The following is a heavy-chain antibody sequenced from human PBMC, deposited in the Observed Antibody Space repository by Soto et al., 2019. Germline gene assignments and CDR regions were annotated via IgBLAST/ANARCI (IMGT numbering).Heavy chain of an antibody. Sequence: QVQLVESGGGVVQPGRSLRLSCAASGFTFSSYGMHWVRQAPGKGLEWVAVIWYDGSNKYYADSVKGRFTISRDNSKNTLNLKMKKLEAEDTALCYSRRATGTKYLPGYYYGMDVWGQGTTVTVSS. CDR3: RRATGTKYLPGYYYGMDV. CDR1: GFTFSSYG. CDR2: IWYDGSNK. D-gene: IGHD3-10*01. J-gene: IGHJ6*02. V-gene: IGHV3-33*01.